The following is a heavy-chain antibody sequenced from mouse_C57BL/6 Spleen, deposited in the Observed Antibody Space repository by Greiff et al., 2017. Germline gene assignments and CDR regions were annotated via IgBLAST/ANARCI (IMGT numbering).Heavy chain of an antibody. CDR3: ARGYDERGYAMDY. J-gene: IGHJ4*01. Sequence: VKLVESGAELARPGASVKLSCKASGYTFTSSGISWVKQRTGQGLEWIGEIYPRSGNTYYNEKFKGKATLPADKSSSTAYMALRSLPSVDSAVYFCARGYDERGYAMDYWGQGTSVTVSS. V-gene: IGHV1-81*01. CDR1: GYTFTSSG. CDR2: IYPRSGNT. D-gene: IGHD2-2*01.